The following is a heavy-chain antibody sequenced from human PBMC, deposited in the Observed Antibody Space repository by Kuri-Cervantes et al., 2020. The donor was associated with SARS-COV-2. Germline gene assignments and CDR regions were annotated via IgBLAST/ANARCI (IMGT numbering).Heavy chain of an antibody. CDR3: ARGLEYCSSTNCYRGRDYYYYGMDV. J-gene: IGHJ6*02. D-gene: IGHD2-2*02. CDR1: GYNFTNSW. CDR2: IYPDDSDT. V-gene: IGHV5-51*01. Sequence: GGSLRLSCKGSGYNFTNSWIGWVRQKPGKGLEWMGIIYPDDSDTRYSPSFQGQVTISADKFITTAYLQWSSLKASDTAIYYCARGLEYCSSTNCYRGRDYYYYGMDVWGQGTTVTVSS.